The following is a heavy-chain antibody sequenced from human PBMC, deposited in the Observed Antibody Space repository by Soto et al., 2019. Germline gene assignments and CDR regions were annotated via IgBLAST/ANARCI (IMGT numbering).Heavy chain of an antibody. V-gene: IGHV3-48*01. J-gene: IGHJ5*02. CDR2: ISSSSSTI. D-gene: IGHD4-17*01. Sequence: EVQLVESGGGLVQPGGSLRLSCAASGFTFSSYSMNWVRQAPGKGLEWVSYISSSSSTIYYADSVKGRFTISRDNAKNSLYLQMNSLRAEDTAVYYCARGDGDYGFHPLNWFDPWGQGTLGTVSS. CDR1: GFTFSSYS. CDR3: ARGDGDYGFHPLNWFDP.